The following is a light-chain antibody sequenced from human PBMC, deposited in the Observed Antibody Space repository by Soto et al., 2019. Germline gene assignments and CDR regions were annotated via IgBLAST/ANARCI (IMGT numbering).Light chain of an antibody. CDR1: SSDVGSYNL. CDR2: EGS. CDR3: CSYAGSSTFYV. Sequence: QSVLTQPASVSGSPGQSITISCTGTSSDVGSYNLVSWYQQHPGKAPKLMIYEGSKRPSGVSNRFSGSKSGNTASLTISGLXAXXEADYYCCSYAGSSTFYVFGTGTKLTVL. J-gene: IGLJ1*01. V-gene: IGLV2-23*03.